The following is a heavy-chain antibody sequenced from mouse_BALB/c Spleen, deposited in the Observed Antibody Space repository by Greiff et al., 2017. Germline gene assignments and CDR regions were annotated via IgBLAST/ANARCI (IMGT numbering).Heavy chain of an antibody. CDR1: GFTFSDYG. J-gene: IGHJ1*01. D-gene: IGHD1-1*01. CDR3: ARDYYGSSEGYFDV. V-gene: IGHV5-15*02. Sequence: EVMLVESGGGLVQPGGSRKLSCAASGFTFSDYGMAWVRQAPGKGPEWVAFISNLAYSIYYADTVTGRFTISRENAKNTLYLEMSSLRSEDTAMYYCARDYYGSSEGYFDVWGAGTTVTVSS. CDR2: ISNLAYSI.